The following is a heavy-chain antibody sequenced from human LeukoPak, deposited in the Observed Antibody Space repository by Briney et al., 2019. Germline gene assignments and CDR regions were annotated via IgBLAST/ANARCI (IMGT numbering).Heavy chain of an antibody. CDR1: GGSISSYY. CDR3: AGEGIAARGSDY. D-gene: IGHD6-6*01. CDR2: IYTSGST. V-gene: IGHV4-4*07. J-gene: IGHJ4*02. Sequence: SETLSLTCAVSGGSISSYYWSWIRQPAGKGLEWIGRIYTSGSTNYNPSLKSRVTMSVDTSKNQFSLKLSSVTAADTAVYYCAGEGIAARGSDYWGQGTLVTVSS.